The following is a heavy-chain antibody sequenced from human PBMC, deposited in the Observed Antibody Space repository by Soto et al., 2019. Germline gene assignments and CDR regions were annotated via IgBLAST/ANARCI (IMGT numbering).Heavy chain of an antibody. CDR1: GFTFSTYG. D-gene: IGHD3-22*01. CDR2: ISDSGHYI. Sequence: GWSLRLSWAASGFTFSTYGMNWVRQVPGKGLEWLSSISDSGHYIYYADSVKGRFTISRDNAKNSLFLQMNSLRGEDTALYHCARSGLAMPYSASHWFDPWGHVPLVT. J-gene: IGHJ5*02. V-gene: IGHV3-21*01. CDR3: ARSGLAMPYSASHWFDP.